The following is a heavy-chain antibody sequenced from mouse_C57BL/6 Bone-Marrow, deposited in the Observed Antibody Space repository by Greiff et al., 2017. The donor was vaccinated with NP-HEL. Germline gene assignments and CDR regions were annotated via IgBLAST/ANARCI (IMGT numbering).Heavy chain of an antibody. CDR2: ISSGSSTI. J-gene: IGHJ4*01. CDR1: GFTFSDYG. CDR3: ARRSGSFYYAMDY. V-gene: IGHV5-17*01. Sequence: EVQLVESGGGLVKPGGSLKLSCAASGFTFSDYGMHWVRQAPEKGLEWVAYISSGSSTIYYADTVKGRFTISRDNAKNTLFLQMTSLRSEDTAMYYCARRSGSFYYAMDYWGQGTSVTVSS. D-gene: IGHD1-1*01.